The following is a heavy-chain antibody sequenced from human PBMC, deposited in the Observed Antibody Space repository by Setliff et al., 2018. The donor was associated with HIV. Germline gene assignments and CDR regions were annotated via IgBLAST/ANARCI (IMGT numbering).Heavy chain of an antibody. D-gene: IGHD5-12*01. CDR3: ARVVVERATIFDF. V-gene: IGHV4-34*10. Sequence: PSETLSLTCAVYGGSFSGYYWSWIRQPPGKGLEWIGYIYYSGNTYFNPALKSRITMSVDTSEDQFSLKLSSVTAADTAVYYCARVVVERATIFDFWGPGTLVTVSS. CDR2: IYYSGNT. CDR1: GGSFSGYY. J-gene: IGHJ4*02.